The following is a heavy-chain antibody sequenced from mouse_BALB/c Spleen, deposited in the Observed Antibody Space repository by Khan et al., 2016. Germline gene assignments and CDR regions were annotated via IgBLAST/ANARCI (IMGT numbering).Heavy chain of an antibody. CDR3: ASDPYGYDVAWFAY. Sequence: EVQLQESGPGLVKPSQSLSLTCTVTGYSITSDYAWNWIRQFPGNKLEWMGYISYRGSTNYNPSLKSRISFTRDTSKNQFFLQLNSVTTWDTATSFCASDPYGYDVAWFAYWGQGTLVSVSA. CDR1: GYSITSDYA. J-gene: IGHJ3*01. CDR2: ISYRGST. V-gene: IGHV3-2*02. D-gene: IGHD2-2*01.